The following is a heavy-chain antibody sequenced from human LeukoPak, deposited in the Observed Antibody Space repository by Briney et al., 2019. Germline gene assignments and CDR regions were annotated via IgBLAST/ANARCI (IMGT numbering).Heavy chain of an antibody. CDR1: GFTFADYG. J-gene: IGHJ4*02. CDR2: INRSGGST. Sequence: GGSLRLSRAASGFTFADYGMTWVRQAPGKGLEWVSGINRSGGSTGYADSVKGRFTISRDNAKNSLYLQMDSLRAEDTALYYCARDYFYGDDYWGQGTLVTVSS. V-gene: IGHV3-20*04. D-gene: IGHD4-17*01. CDR3: ARDYFYGDDY.